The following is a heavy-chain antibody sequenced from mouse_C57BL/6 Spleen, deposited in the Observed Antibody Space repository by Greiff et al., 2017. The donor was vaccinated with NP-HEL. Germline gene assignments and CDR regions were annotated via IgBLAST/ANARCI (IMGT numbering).Heavy chain of an antibody. D-gene: IGHD2-3*01. J-gene: IGHJ3*01. CDR1: GFTFSNSW. CDR2: IRLKSDNYAT. CDR3: TGCGYSWFAY. Sequence: EVQVVESGGGLVQPGGSMKLSCVASGFTFSNSWMNWVRQSPEKGLEWVAQIRLKSDNYATHYAESVTGRFTISRYDYKSSVYLQMNNLRAEDTGIYYCTGCGYSWFAYWGQGTLVTVSA. V-gene: IGHV6-3*01.